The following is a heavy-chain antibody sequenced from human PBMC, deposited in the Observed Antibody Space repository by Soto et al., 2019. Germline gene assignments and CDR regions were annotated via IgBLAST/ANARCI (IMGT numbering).Heavy chain of an antibody. Sequence: PSETLSLTCTVSGGSISSGGYYWSWIRQHPGKGLEWIGYIYYSGSTYYNPSLKSRVTISVDTSKNQFSLKLSSVTAADTAVYYCARAQRYSYGYRAYFDYWGQGTLVTVSS. CDR2: IYYSGST. J-gene: IGHJ4*02. D-gene: IGHD5-18*01. V-gene: IGHV4-31*03. CDR3: ARAQRYSYGYRAYFDY. CDR1: GGSISSGGYY.